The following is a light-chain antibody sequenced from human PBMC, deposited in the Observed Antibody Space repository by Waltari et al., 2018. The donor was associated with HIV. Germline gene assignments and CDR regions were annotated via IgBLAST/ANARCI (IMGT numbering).Light chain of an antibody. CDR2: DVT. V-gene: IGLV2-14*03. J-gene: IGLJ2*01. Sequence: QSALTQPASVSGSPGQSITISCSGTSSDISTYDFVSWYQKHPAKAPKLLIYDVTARPSWVSRRFSGSKSGSTASLTISSIQADDEAEYYCSSYTTSNTVVFGPGTKLSVL. CDR1: SSDISTYDF. CDR3: SSYTTSNTVV.